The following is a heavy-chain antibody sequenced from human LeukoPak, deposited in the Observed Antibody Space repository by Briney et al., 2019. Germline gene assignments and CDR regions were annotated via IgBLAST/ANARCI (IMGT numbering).Heavy chain of an antibody. CDR3: ARGRRCSSTSCYPYYYYGMDV. CDR2: INAGNGNT. J-gene: IGHJ6*02. CDR1: GYTFTSYA. D-gene: IGHD2-2*01. Sequence: GASVKVSCKASGYTFTSYAMHWVRQAPGQRLEWMGWINAGNGNTKYSQKFQGRVTITRDTSASTAYMELSSLRSEDTAVYYCARGRRCSSTSCYPYYYYGMDVWGQGTTVTVSS. V-gene: IGHV1-3*01.